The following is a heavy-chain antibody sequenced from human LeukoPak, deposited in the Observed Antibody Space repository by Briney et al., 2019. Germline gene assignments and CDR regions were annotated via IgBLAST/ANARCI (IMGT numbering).Heavy chain of an antibody. V-gene: IGHV3-21*01. J-gene: IGHJ5*02. CDR1: GFTLSSYS. CDR2: MSSSSRYI. CDR3: VRVRTTNWFDP. D-gene: IGHD2/OR15-2a*01. Sequence: GGSLRLSCAASGFTLSSYSMNWVRQAPGQGLEWVSCMSSSSRYIYYADSVKGRFTISRDNANNSLYLQMSSLRAEDTAVYYCVRVRTTNWFDPGGQGTLVTVSS.